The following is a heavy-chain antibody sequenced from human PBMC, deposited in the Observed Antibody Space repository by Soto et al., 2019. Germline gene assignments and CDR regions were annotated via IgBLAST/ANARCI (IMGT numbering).Heavy chain of an antibody. CDR1: GFSLGTSGVG. J-gene: IGHJ6*02. D-gene: IGHD3-16*01. CDR2: IYWDDDK. CDR3: THVPFGGINLLPTRGMDV. Sequence: QITLKESGPTLVNPTQTLTLTCTFSGFSLGTSGVGVGWIRQPPGKALEWLAVIYWDDDKRYSPSLESRLTITKDTAKNQVVLTINNMDPVDTATYYCTHVPFGGINLLPTRGMDVWGQGTTVTVSS. V-gene: IGHV2-5*02.